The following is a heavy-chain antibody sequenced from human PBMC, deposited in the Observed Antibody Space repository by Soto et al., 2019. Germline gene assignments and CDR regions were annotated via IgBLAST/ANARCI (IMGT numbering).Heavy chain of an antibody. CDR2: ISGGGFP. CDR3: AKDQGIIPTAFFDY. CDR1: GFTFSSYA. D-gene: IGHD2-2*01. V-gene: IGHV3-23*01. Sequence: GGSLRLSCAASGFTFSSYAMSWARQAPGKGLEWVSAISGGGFPFYADSVKGRFTISRDNSKNTLYLQINSLRPEDTAVYSCAKDQGIIPTAFFDYWGLGTLVTVSS. J-gene: IGHJ4*02.